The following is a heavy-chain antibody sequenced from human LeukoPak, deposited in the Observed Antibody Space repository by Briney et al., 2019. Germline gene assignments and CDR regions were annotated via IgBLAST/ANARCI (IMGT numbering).Heavy chain of an antibody. J-gene: IGHJ4*02. CDR2: IIPIFGTA. V-gene: IGHV1-69*13. CDR3: AREANYYDSSGYSDY. Sequence: SVKVSCKASGGTFSSYAISWVRQAPGQGLEWMGGIIPIFGTANYAQKFQGRVTITADESTSTAYMELSSLRSEVTAVYYCAREANYYDSSGYSDYWGQGTLVTVSS. D-gene: IGHD3-22*01. CDR1: GGTFSSYA.